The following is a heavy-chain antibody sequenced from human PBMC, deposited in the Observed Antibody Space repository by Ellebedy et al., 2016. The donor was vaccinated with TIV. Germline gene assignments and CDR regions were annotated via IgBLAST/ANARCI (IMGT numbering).Heavy chain of an antibody. CDR2: ISSSSSYI. D-gene: IGHD3-3*01. CDR3: AREYYGLDY. V-gene: IGHV3-21*01. CDR1: GFTFINAW. J-gene: IGHJ4*02. Sequence: GGSLRLSCAASGFTFINAWMSWVRQAPGKGLEWVSSISSSSSYIYYADSVKGRFTISRDNAKNSLYLQMNSLRAEDTAVYYCAREYYGLDYWGQGILVTVSS.